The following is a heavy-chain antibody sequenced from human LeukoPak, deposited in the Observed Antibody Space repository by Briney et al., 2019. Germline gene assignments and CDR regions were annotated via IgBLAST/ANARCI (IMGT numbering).Heavy chain of an antibody. Sequence: SVKVSCKASGGTFSSYAISWVRQAPGQGLEWMGRIIPILGIANYAQKFQGRVTITADKSTSTAYMELSSLRSEDTAVCYCARLVSGWYEEDYWGQGTLVTVSS. V-gene: IGHV1-69*04. CDR1: GGTFSSYA. CDR3: ARLVSGWYEEDY. J-gene: IGHJ4*02. CDR2: IIPILGIA. D-gene: IGHD6-19*01.